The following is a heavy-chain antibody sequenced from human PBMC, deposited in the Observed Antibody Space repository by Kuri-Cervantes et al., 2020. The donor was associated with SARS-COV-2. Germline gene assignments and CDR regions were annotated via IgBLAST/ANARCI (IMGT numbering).Heavy chain of an antibody. D-gene: IGHD3-10*01. CDR2: INSDGSST. J-gene: IGHJ5*02. CDR1: GFTFSSYW. CDR3: AGKRGWFDP. V-gene: IGHV3-74*01. Sequence: GESLKISCAASGFTFSSYWMHWVRQAPGKGLVWVSRINSDGSSTSYADSVKGRFTISRDNAKNTLYLQMNSLRAEDTAVYYCAGKRGWFDPWGQGTLVTVSS.